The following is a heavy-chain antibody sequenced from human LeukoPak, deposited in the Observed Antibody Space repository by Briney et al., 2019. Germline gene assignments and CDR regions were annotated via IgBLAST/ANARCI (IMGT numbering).Heavy chain of an antibody. CDR1: GGSISSSTYY. CDR3: ARSQAYGIFDY. CDR2: IYYSGST. Sequence: SETLSLTCTVSGGSISSSTYYWGWIRQPPGKGLEWIGSIYYSGSTYYNPSLTSRVTISVDTSKNQFSLKLSSVTAADTAVYYCARSQAYGIFDYWGQGTLVTVSS. D-gene: IGHD4-17*01. V-gene: IGHV4-39*01. J-gene: IGHJ4*02.